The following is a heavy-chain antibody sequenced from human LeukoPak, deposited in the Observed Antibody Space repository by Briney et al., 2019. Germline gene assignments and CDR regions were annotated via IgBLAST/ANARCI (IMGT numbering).Heavy chain of an antibody. D-gene: IGHD4-11*01. CDR2: IKRDGGGK. V-gene: IGHV3-7*01. Sequence: GGSLRLSCAASGFSFSSYGMFWVRQAPGKGLEWVANIKRDGGGKFYVDSVKGRFTISRDDAKNSLYLQMNSLRVEDTAIYYCARVQEYSNGSYWGQGILVTVSS. CDR1: GFSFSSYG. CDR3: ARVQEYSNGSY. J-gene: IGHJ4*02.